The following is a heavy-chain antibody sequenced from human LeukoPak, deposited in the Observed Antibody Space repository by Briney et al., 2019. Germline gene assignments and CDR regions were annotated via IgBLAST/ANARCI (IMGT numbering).Heavy chain of an antibody. CDR2: MNPNSGNT. CDR1: GYTFTSYD. CDR3: ARAYYDYVWGSYRWTSYYYYYMDV. V-gene: IGHV1-8*01. D-gene: IGHD3-16*02. Sequence: ASVKVSCKASGYTFTSYDINWVRQATGQGLEWMGWMNPNSGNTGYAQKFQGRVTMTRNTSISTAYMELSSLRSEDTAVYYCARAYYDYVWGSYRWTSYYYYYMDVWGKGTTATISS. J-gene: IGHJ6*03.